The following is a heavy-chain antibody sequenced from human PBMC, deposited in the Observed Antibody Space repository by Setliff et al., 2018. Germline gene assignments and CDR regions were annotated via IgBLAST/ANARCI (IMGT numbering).Heavy chain of an antibody. CDR2: MYHSGST. Sequence: TSETLSLTCTVSGYSISSDYYWGWIRQPPGKGLEWIGSMYHSGSTYYNPSLKSRVTISVDTSKNQFSLNLNYVTAADTAVYYCARLAGSGGGFYYYYSYMDVWDKGTTVTVSS. CDR3: ARLAGSGGGFYYYYSYMDV. CDR1: GYSISSDYY. J-gene: IGHJ6*03. V-gene: IGHV4-38-2*02. D-gene: IGHD3-16*01.